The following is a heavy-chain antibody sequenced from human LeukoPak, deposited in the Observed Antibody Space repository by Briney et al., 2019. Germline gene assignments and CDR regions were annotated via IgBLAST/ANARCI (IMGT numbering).Heavy chain of an antibody. CDR3: ARVGIAWFGEAPTDY. CDR1: GYTFTSYG. D-gene: IGHD3-10*01. Sequence: ASVKASCKASGYTFTSYGISWVRQAPGQGLEWMGWISAYNGNTNYAQKLQGRVTMTTDTSTSTAYMELRSLRSDDTAVYYCARVGIAWFGEAPTDYWGQGTLVTVSS. CDR2: ISAYNGNT. V-gene: IGHV1-18*01. J-gene: IGHJ4*02.